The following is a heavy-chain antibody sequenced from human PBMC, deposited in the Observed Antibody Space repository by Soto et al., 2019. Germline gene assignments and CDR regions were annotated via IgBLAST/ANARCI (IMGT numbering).Heavy chain of an antibody. V-gene: IGHV1-46*01. CDR3: ARPYSDSSGYYPAHFDY. J-gene: IGHJ4*02. D-gene: IGHD3-22*01. CDR1: GYTFTSYY. CDR2: INPSGGST. Sequence: QVQLVQSGAEVKKPGASVKVSCKASGYTFTSYYMHWVRQAPGQGLEWMGIINPSGGSTSYAQKFQGRVTMTRDTSTSTVYMELSSLRSEDTAVYYCARPYSDSSGYYPAHFDYWGQGTLVTVSS.